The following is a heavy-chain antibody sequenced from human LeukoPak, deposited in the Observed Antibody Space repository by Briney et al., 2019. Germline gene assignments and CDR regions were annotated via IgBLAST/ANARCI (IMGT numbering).Heavy chain of an antibody. CDR2: ISSSGSTI. CDR1: GGSISSYY. D-gene: IGHD2-15*01. CDR3: ARKGLLRLSFDY. J-gene: IGHJ4*02. Sequence: LSLTCTVSGGSISSYYWSWIRQPPGKGLEWVSYISSSGSTIYYADSVKGRFTISRDNAKNSLYLQMNSLRAEDTAVYYCARKGLLRLSFDYWGQGTLVTVSS. V-gene: IGHV3-11*04.